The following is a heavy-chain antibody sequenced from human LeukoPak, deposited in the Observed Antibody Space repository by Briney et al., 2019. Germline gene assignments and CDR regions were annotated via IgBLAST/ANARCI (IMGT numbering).Heavy chain of an antibody. V-gene: IGHV3-30*18. D-gene: IGHD1-26*01. CDR1: GFTFSSYG. CDR3: AKDGVVGATPYYFDY. CDR2: ISYDGSNK. J-gene: IGHJ4*02. Sequence: GGSLRFSCAASGFTFSSYGMHWVRQAPGKGLEWVAVISYDGSNKYYADSVKGRFTISRDNSKNTLYLQMNSLRAEDTAVYYCAKDGVVGATPYYFDYWGQGTLVTVSS.